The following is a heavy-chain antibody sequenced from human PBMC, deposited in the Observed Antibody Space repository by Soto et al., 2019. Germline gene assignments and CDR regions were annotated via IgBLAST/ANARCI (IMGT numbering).Heavy chain of an antibody. CDR1: GGTFSSYA. CDR2: IIPIFGTA. J-gene: IGHJ6*02. D-gene: IGHD6-19*01. V-gene: IGHV1-69*06. CDR3: DPPPGIAVAAPYYYYGMDV. Sequence: GASVKVSCKASGGTFSSYAISWVRQAPGQGLEWMGGIIPIFGTANYAQKFQGRVTITADKSTSTAYMELSSLRSEDMVVYRADPPPGIAVAAPYYYYGMDVWGQGTTVTVSS.